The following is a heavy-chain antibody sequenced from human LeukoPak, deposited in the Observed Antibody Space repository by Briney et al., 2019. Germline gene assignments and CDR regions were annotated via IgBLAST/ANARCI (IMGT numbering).Heavy chain of an antibody. J-gene: IGHJ4*02. D-gene: IGHD3-10*01. V-gene: IGHV3-33*01. Sequence: GGSLRLSCAASGFTFSSYGMHWVRQAPGKGLEWVAVIWYDGSNKYYADSVKGRFTISRDNSKNTLYLQMNSLRAEDTAVYYCARGTLWFGQLSHIFDYWGQGPLVTVSS. CDR3: ARGTLWFGQLSHIFDY. CDR1: GFTFSSYG. CDR2: IWYDGSNK.